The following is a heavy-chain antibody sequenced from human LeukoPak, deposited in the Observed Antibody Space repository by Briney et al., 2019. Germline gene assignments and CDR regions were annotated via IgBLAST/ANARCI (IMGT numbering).Heavy chain of an antibody. CDR1: GYTFTNYG. D-gene: IGHD3-16*01. V-gene: IGHV1-18*01. CDR3: ARDYHYVPDF. Sequence: ASVKVSCKASGYTFTNYGISWVRQAPGQGLEWRGWIDASNGNTNYAQKLQGRVTITTDTSTTTAYMEMTSLRFDDTAVYYCARDYHYVPDFWGQGTLVTVSS. CDR2: IDASNGNT. J-gene: IGHJ4*02.